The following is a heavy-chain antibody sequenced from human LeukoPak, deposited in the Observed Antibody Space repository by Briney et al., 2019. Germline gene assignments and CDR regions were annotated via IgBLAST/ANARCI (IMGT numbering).Heavy chain of an antibody. CDR1: GGSFRGYY. Sequence: SETLSLTCAVYGGSFRGYYWSWIRQPPGKGLEWIGEISHSGSTNYNPSLKSRVTISLDTSKNQFSLKLSPVTAADTAIYYCARGSVLRFLEWLFPTAPKYYYYMDVWGKGTTVTVSS. CDR3: ARGSVLRFLEWLFPTAPKYYYYMDV. V-gene: IGHV4-34*01. J-gene: IGHJ6*03. D-gene: IGHD3-3*01. CDR2: ISHSGST.